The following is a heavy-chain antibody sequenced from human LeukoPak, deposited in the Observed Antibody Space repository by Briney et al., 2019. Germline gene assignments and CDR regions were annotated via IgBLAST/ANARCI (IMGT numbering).Heavy chain of an antibody. J-gene: IGHJ4*02. CDR3: ASGNYFDY. CDR2: IKPDGTEK. CDR1: GFTFSNAW. V-gene: IGHV3-7*01. Sequence: GGSLRLSCAASGFTFSNAWMSWARQAPGKGLECVANIKPDGTEKYYVDSVKGRFTISRDNAKNSLYLQMNSLRAEDTAVYYCASGNYFDYWGQGTLVTVSS. D-gene: IGHD1-26*01.